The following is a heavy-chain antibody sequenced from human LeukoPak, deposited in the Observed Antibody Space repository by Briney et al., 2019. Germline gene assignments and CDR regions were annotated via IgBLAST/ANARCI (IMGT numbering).Heavy chain of an antibody. V-gene: IGHV3-23*01. CDR2: ISGSGGST. J-gene: IGHJ4*02. D-gene: IGHD2-21*02. CDR3: AKDGAYCGGDCYPYYFDY. CDR1: GFTFSSYA. Sequence: GGSLRLSCAAAGFTFSSYAMSWVRQAPGKGLEWVSAISGSGGSTYYADSVKGRFTISRDNSKNTLYLQMNSLRAEDTAVYYCAKDGAYCGGDCYPYYFDYWGQGTLVTVSS.